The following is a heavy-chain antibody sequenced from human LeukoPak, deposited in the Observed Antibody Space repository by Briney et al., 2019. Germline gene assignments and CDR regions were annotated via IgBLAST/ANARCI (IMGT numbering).Heavy chain of an antibody. Sequence: GGSLRLSCTASGFIFSIYDMTWVRQAPGKGLEWVSSISRSGIYIHYADIVKGRFTVSRDNAKNSLSLQMNSVRAEDTAVYYCVRHVSGGSFDVFDIWGQGTMVTVS. V-gene: IGHV3-21*01. D-gene: IGHD1-26*01. CDR2: ISRSGIYI. CDR1: GFIFSIYD. CDR3: VRHVSGGSFDVFDI. J-gene: IGHJ3*02.